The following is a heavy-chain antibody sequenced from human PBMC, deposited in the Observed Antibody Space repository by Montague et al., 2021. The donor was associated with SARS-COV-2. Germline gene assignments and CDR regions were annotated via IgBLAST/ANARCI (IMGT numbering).Heavy chain of an antibody. D-gene: IGHD5-12*01. V-gene: IGHV4-31*03. CDR3: ARYRMVASRAPFAVDY. CDR2: IYYSGST. J-gene: IGHJ4*02. Sequence: TLSLTCTVSGGSISSGGYYWSWIRQHPGKGLEWIGYIYYSGSTYYNPSLKSRVTISVDTSKNQFSLKLSSVTAADTAVYYCARYRMVASRAPFAVDYWGQGTLVTVSS. CDR1: GGSISSGGYY.